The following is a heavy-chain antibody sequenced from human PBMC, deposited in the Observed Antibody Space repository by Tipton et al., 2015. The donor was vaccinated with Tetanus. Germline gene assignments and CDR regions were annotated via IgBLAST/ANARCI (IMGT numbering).Heavy chain of an antibody. D-gene: IGHD1-1*01. CDR2: IYHSGNT. CDR3: ARANNDIPKKGPFDS. J-gene: IGHJ4*02. CDR1: GSSIRGSGHY. V-gene: IGHV4-61*08. Sequence: TLSLTCTVSGSSIRGSGHYWTWIRQPPGKQLEWVGYIYHSGNTNYNPSLKSRVTISFGTSKNQFSLNLESVTPADTAVYYCARANNDIPKKGPFDSWGQGTLVIVSS.